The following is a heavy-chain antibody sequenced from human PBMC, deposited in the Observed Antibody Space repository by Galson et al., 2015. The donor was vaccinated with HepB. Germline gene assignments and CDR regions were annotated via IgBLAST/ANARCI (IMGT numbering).Heavy chain of an antibody. V-gene: IGHV3-33*01. Sequence: SLRLSCAASGFIFSTYGMHWVRQAPGKGLEWVAVIWFDGSNKYYGDAVKGRFTISRDNSKNTLYLQMNSLRVEDTAVYYCARSAPMGGFRESLGWFDPWGQGTLVTVSS. CDR2: IWFDGSNK. CDR1: GFIFSTYG. J-gene: IGHJ5*02. CDR3: ARSAPMGGFRESLGWFDP. D-gene: IGHD3-10*01.